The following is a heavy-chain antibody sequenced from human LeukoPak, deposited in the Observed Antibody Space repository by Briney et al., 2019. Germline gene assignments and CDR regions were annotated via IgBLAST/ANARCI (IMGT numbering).Heavy chain of an antibody. CDR1: GFTFSSYS. CDR2: ISSSSSTI. D-gene: IGHD1-26*01. J-gene: IGHJ4*02. V-gene: IGHV3-48*01. Sequence: GGSLRLSCAASGFTFSSYSMNWVRQAPGKGLEWVSNISSSSSTIYYADSVKGRFTISRDNAKNSLYLQMNSLRAEDTAVYYCARGIVGATPYYFDYWGQGTLVTVSS. CDR3: ARGIVGATPYYFDY.